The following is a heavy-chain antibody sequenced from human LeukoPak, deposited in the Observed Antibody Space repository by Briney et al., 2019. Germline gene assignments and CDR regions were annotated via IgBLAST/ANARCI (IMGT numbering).Heavy chain of an antibody. V-gene: IGHV3-23*01. J-gene: IGHJ4*02. CDR2: VSGSGGAT. CDR3: AKDRGQGYGYFPYFDY. Sequence: PGRSLRLSCTTSGFTFGDYAMSWVRQAPGKGLEWVSDVSGSGGATDYANSVKGRFTISRDNSKNTLYLQMNTLRAEDTAVYYCAKDRGQGYGYFPYFDYWGQGTLVTVSS. CDR1: GFTFGDYA. D-gene: IGHD5-18*01.